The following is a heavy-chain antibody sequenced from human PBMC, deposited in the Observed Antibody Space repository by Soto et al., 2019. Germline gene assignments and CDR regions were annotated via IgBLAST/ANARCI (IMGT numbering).Heavy chain of an antibody. J-gene: IGHJ6*02. CDR1: GFTFSSYA. Sequence: LRLSCAASGFTFSSYAMHWVRQAPGKGLEWVAVISYDGSNKYYADSVKGRFTISRDNSKNTLYLQMNSLRAEDTAVYYCARDGRRIDSSGYYGPSYYYGMDVWGQGTTVTVSS. CDR2: ISYDGSNK. CDR3: ARDGRRIDSSGYYGPSYYYGMDV. D-gene: IGHD3-22*01. V-gene: IGHV3-30-3*01.